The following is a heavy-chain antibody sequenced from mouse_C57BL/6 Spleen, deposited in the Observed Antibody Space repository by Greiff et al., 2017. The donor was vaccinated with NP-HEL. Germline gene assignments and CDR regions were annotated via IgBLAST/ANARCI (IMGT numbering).Heavy chain of an antibody. V-gene: IGHV5-6*01. CDR3: ARHGDSNYAWFAY. Sequence: EVKLMESGGDLVKPGGSLKLSCAASGFTFSSYGMSWVRQTPDKRLEWVATISSGGSYTYYPDSVKGRFTISRDNAKNTLYLQMSSLKSEDTAMYYCARHGDSNYAWFAYWGQGTLVTVSA. D-gene: IGHD2-5*01. CDR1: GFTFSSYG. J-gene: IGHJ3*01. CDR2: ISSGGSYT.